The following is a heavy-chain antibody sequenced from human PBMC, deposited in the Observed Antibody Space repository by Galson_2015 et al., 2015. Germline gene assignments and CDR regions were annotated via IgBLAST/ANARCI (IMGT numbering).Heavy chain of an antibody. V-gene: IGHV3-21*01. D-gene: IGHD2-8*01. J-gene: IGHJ4*02. CDR2: ISSSSSYI. Sequence: SLRLSCAASGFTFSSYSMNWVRQAPGKGLEWVSSISSSSSYIYYADSVKGRFTISRDNAKNSLYLQMNSLRAEDTAVYYCARDGCTNGVCPERFDYWGQGTLVTVSS. CDR1: GFTFSSYS. CDR3: ARDGCTNGVCPERFDY.